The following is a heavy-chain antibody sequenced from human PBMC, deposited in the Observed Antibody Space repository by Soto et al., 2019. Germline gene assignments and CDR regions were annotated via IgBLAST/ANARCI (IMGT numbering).Heavy chain of an antibody. Sequence: SVKVSCKASGGTFSSLDINWVRQAPGQGLEWMGGIIPISEATNYAQIFQGRVSIVADISTSTAYMELSRLRSEDTAVYYCARALLSHSYDSGGYDSYFHAMDVWGQGTPVTVSS. D-gene: IGHD3-22*01. J-gene: IGHJ6*02. CDR1: GGTFSSLD. V-gene: IGHV1-69*06. CDR2: IIPISEAT. CDR3: ARALLSHSYDSGGYDSYFHAMDV.